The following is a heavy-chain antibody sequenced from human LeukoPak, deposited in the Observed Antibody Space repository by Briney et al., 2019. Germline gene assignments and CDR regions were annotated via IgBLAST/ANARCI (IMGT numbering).Heavy chain of an antibody. CDR1: GFTFSSYS. J-gene: IGHJ4*02. CDR2: LSGSDSST. D-gene: IGHD3-22*01. CDR3: ATRRNSGSYFDY. V-gene: IGHV3-23*01. Sequence: GGSLRLSCAASGFTFSSYSMNWVRQAPGKGLEWVSTLSGSDSSTYYADSVKGRFIISRDNSKNTLYLQMNSLRAEDTAVYYCATRRNSGSYFDYWGQGTLVTVSS.